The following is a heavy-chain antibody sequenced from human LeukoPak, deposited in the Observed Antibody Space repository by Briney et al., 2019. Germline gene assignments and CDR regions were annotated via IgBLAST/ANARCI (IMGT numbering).Heavy chain of an antibody. Sequence: PGGSLRLSCAASGFTFSDYYMSWIRQAPGKGLEWVSYISSSGSTIYYADSVKGRFTISRDSAKNSLHLQMNSLRAEDTAVYYCARDYYGDYAYYGMDVWGQGTTVTVSS. D-gene: IGHD4-17*01. CDR3: ARDYYGDYAYYGMDV. V-gene: IGHV3-11*01. J-gene: IGHJ6*02. CDR2: ISSSGSTI. CDR1: GFTFSDYY.